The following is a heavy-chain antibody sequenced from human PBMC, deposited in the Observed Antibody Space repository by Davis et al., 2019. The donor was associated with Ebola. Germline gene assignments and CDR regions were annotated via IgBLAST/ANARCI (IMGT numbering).Heavy chain of an antibody. D-gene: IGHD6-6*01. J-gene: IGHJ5*02. CDR1: GYTFTSYA. V-gene: IGHV1-3*01. CDR3: ARGRQLASGWFDP. Sequence: ASVKVSCKASGYTFTSYAMHWVRQAPGLRLEWMGWINAGNGNTKYSQKFQGRVTITRDTSASTAYMELSSLRSEDTAVYYCARGRQLASGWFDPWGQGTLVTVSS. CDR2: INAGNGNT.